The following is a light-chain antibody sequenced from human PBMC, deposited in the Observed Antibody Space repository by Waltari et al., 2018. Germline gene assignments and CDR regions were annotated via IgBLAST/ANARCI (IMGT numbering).Light chain of an antibody. Sequence: QSALTQPASVSGSPGQSITLPCTGPRSAVGSYNLLSWYQQHPGKAPKLMVYDVSKRRSGVSNRFSGSKSGNTASLTISGLQAEDEADYYCCSYAGSSTFVFGGGTKLTVL. CDR2: DVS. CDR3: CSYAGSSTFV. J-gene: IGLJ2*01. CDR1: RSAVGSYNL. V-gene: IGLV2-23*02.